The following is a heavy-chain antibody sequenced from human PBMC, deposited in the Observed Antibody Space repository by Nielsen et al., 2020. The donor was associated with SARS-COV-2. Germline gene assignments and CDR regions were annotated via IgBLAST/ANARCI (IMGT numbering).Heavy chain of an antibody. CDR1: GYTFTSYA. Sequence: ASVKVSCKASGYTFTSYAMHWVRQAPGQRLEWMGWINAGNGNTKYSQKFQGRVTITRDNSASTAYMELSSLRSEDTAVYYCAREGGYDNWYFDYWGQGTLVTVSS. CDR2: INAGNGNT. D-gene: IGHD5-12*01. J-gene: IGHJ4*02. CDR3: AREGGYDNWYFDY. V-gene: IGHV1-3*01.